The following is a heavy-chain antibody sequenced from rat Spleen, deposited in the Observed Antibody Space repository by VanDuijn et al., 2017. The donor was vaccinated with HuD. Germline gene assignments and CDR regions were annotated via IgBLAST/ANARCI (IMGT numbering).Heavy chain of an antibody. CDR1: GHSISSSYR. CDR2: INSAGST. D-gene: IGHD1-9*01. J-gene: IGHJ2*01. CDR3: ARYGYNLFDY. V-gene: IGHV3-3*01. Sequence: EVQLQESGPGLVKPSQSLSLTCSVTGHSISSSYRWNWIRKFPGNKLEWMGYINSAGSTNYNPSLKSRISITRDTSKNQFFLQVNSLTTEDTATYYCARYGYNLFDYWGQGVMVTVSS.